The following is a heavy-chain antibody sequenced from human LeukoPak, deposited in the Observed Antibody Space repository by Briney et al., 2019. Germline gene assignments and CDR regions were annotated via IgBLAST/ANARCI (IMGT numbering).Heavy chain of an antibody. V-gene: IGHV4-31*03. CDR2: IYYSAST. CDR3: ARETYYYDSSGTNLYYFDY. J-gene: IGHJ4*02. Sequence: SETLSLTCTVSGGSISSGGYYWSWIRQHPGKGLEWIGYIYYSASTYYNPSLKSRVTIAVDTSKNQFSLKLSSVTAADTAVYYCARETYYYDSSGTNLYYFDYWGQGTLVTVSS. CDR1: GGSISSGGYY. D-gene: IGHD3-22*01.